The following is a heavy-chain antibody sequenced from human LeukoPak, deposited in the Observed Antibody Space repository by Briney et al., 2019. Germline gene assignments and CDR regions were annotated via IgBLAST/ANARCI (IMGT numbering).Heavy chain of an antibody. CDR1: GGSFSGYY. CDR2: MNPSGST. J-gene: IGHJ6*03. D-gene: IGHD3-22*01. Sequence: SETLSLTCAVYGGSFSGYYWTWIRQTPEKGLEWIGEMNPSGSTSYNPSLKSRVTISVDTSKNQFSLKLSSVTAAHMAVYYCARGRQDVTMIVVVMTAVSYYLDVWGKGTTVTVS. CDR3: ARGRQDVTMIVVVMTAVSYYLDV. V-gene: IGHV4-34*01.